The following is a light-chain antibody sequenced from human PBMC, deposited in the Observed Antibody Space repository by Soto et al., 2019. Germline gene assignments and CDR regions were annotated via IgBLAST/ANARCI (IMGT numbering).Light chain of an antibody. CDR1: QSVSSN. J-gene: IGKJ5*01. CDR2: DAY. Sequence: EIVMTQSPATLSVSPGERATLSCRASQSVSSNLAWYRQKPGQAPRLLIYDAYNRATGIQARFSGSGSGTDFTLTIRGLEPADLGVYYCQQRHNWPITFGQGTRLEIK. V-gene: IGKV3-11*01. CDR3: QQRHNWPIT.